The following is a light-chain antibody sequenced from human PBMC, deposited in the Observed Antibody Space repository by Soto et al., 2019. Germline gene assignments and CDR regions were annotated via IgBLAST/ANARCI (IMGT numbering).Light chain of an antibody. V-gene: IGKV1D-13*01. CDR3: QQFNNYPHEIT. Sequence: AIQLTQSPSSLSASVGDIVTITCRASQGISSALAWYQQKPGEAPKLLIYDASTLESGVPSRVSGSGSGTDFTLTIRSLQHEDFATYYCQQFNNYPHEITFGPGTKVDFK. J-gene: IGKJ3*01. CDR2: DAS. CDR1: QGISSA.